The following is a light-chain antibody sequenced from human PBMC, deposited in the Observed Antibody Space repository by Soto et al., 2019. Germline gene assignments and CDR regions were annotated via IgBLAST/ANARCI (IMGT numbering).Light chain of an antibody. CDR1: QSVLYSSNNKNY. CDR2: WAS. Sequence: IVMTQSPDSLAVSLGERATINCKSSQSVLYSSNNKNYLAWYQQKPGQPPKLLIYWASNRESGVPDRFSGSGSGTDFTLTISSLQAEDVAVYYCQQYYSTPRTFGQGTKV. J-gene: IGKJ1*01. CDR3: QQYYSTPRT. V-gene: IGKV4-1*01.